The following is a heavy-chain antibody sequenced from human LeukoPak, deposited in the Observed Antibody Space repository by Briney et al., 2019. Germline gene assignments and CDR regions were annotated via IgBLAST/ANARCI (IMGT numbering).Heavy chain of an antibody. D-gene: IGHD3-10*01. CDR1: GFTFSSYA. V-gene: IGHV3-23*01. Sequence: SGGSLRLSCAASGFTFSSYAMSWVRQAPGKGLEWVSAISGSGGSTYYADSVKGRFTISRDNSKNTLYLQMNSLRAEDTAVYYCAKAYGMGIREEAFDIWGQGTMVTVSS. CDR2: ISGSGGST. J-gene: IGHJ3*02. CDR3: AKAYGMGIREEAFDI.